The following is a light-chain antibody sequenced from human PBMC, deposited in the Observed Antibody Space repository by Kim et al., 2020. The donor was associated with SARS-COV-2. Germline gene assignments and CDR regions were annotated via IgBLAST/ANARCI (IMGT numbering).Light chain of an antibody. V-gene: IGKV3-15*01. CDR1: QSVGRS. CDR2: GAS. CDR3: QQYDKWPPYT. Sequence: EVVMTQSPATLSVSPGERVTLSRKASQSVGRSLAWYQQKPGQAPRLLIYGASTRATGVPAWFSASGSGTEFTLTISSLQSEDFAVYYCQQYDKWPPYTFGQGTKLEI. J-gene: IGKJ2*01.